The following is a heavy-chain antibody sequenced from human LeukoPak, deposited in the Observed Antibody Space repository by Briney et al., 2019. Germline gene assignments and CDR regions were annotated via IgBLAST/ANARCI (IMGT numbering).Heavy chain of an antibody. J-gene: IGHJ3*02. CDR2: INPGDSDT. CDR1: GYRFNSFW. Sequence: GESLQISCKASGYRFNSFWIGWVRQMPGRGLEWMGIINPGDSDTRISPSFQGQVTISADKSISTAYLQWNSLKASDTAMYYCARHLFSLVTAIEGAFDIWGQGTMVTVSS. D-gene: IGHD2-21*02. V-gene: IGHV5-51*01. CDR3: ARHLFSLVTAIEGAFDI.